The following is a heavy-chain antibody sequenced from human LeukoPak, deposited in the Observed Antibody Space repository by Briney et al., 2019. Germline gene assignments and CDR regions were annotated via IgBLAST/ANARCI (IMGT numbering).Heavy chain of an antibody. J-gene: IGHJ6*03. V-gene: IGHV4-39*01. CDR2: SYYGGNS. Sequence: SETLSLTCTVSGGSISSTIYYWGWIRQPPGKGLEWIGTSYYGGNSYYNPSLKSRVTISVDGSKNQFSPTLTSVTAADTAVYYCATTSGYRNYYYYYIDVWGKGTTVTVSS. D-gene: IGHD3-22*01. CDR1: GGSISSTIYY. CDR3: ATTSGYRNYYYYYIDV.